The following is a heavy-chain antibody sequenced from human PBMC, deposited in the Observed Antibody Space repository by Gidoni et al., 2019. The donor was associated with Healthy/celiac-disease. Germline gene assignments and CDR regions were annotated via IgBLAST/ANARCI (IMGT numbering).Heavy chain of an antibody. Sequence: QVQLQESGPGLVKPSEPLSLTCAVSGYSISSGYYWGWIRQPPGKGLEWIGSIYHSGSTDYNPSLKSRVTISVDTAKNQFSLKLSSVTAADTAVYYCARASSSRPHYRWFDPWGQGTLVTVSS. CDR3: ARASSSRPHYRWFDP. CDR1: GYSISSGYY. V-gene: IGHV4-38-2*01. D-gene: IGHD6-6*01. J-gene: IGHJ5*02. CDR2: IYHSGST.